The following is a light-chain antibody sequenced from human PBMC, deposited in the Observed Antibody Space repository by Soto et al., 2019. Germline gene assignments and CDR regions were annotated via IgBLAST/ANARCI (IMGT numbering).Light chain of an antibody. V-gene: IGKV3-20*01. J-gene: IGKJ5*01. CDR2: GAS. Sequence: EIVLTQSPGTLSLSPGERATLSCRPSQSVSSIYLAWYQQKPGQAPSLIISGASSRATGTPDRFSGSGSGTDFTLTISRLEPEDFAVYYCQQYGSSLITFGQGTRLEIK. CDR3: QQYGSSLIT. CDR1: QSVSSIY.